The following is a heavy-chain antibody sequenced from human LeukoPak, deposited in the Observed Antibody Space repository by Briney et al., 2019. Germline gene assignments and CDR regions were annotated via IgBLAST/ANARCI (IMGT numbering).Heavy chain of an antibody. V-gene: IGHV4-61*01. D-gene: IGHD2-15*01. J-gene: IGHJ4*02. CDR1: GGSVSSGSYY. Sequence: SETLSLTCTVSGGSVSSGSYYWSWIRQPPGKGLEWIGYIYYSGSTNYNPSLKSRVTISVDTSKNQFSLKLSSVTAADTAVYYCARVVDGGYVDYWGQGTLVTVSS. CDR2: IYYSGST. CDR3: ARVVDGGYVDY.